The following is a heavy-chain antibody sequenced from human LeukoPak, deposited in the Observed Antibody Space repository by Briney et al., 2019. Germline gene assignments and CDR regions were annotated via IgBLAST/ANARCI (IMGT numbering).Heavy chain of an antibody. Sequence: PGGSLRLSCAASGFAFSSFSMNWVRQAPGKGLEWVSYISGSGSTIHYADSVKGRFTISRDSAKNTLYLQMNSLRDEDTAVYYCARDLHSGAYTFDYWGQGPLVTVPS. J-gene: IGHJ4*02. CDR2: ISGSGSTI. V-gene: IGHV3-48*02. CDR3: ARDLHSGAYTFDY. D-gene: IGHD1-26*01. CDR1: GFAFSSFS.